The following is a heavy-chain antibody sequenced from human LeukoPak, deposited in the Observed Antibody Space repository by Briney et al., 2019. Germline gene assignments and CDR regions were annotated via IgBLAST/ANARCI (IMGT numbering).Heavy chain of an antibody. CDR2: IIPIFGTA. CDR3: ARAYSSSWYAAGGWFDP. CDR1: GGTFSSYA. D-gene: IGHD6-13*01. V-gene: IGHV1-69*05. J-gene: IGHJ5*02. Sequence: ASVKVSCKASGGTFSSYAISWVRQAPGQGLEWMGGIIPIFGTATYAQKFQGRVTITTDESTSTAYMELSSLRSEDTAVYYCARAYSSSWYAAGGWFDPWGQGTLVTVSS.